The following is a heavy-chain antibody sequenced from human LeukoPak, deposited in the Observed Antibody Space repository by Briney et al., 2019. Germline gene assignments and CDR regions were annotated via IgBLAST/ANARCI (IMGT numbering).Heavy chain of an antibody. J-gene: IGHJ6*03. CDR1: GFTFSSYS. Sequence: PGGSLRLSCAASGFTFSSYSMNWVRQAPGKGLEWVSSISSSSSYIYYADSVKGRFTISRDNAKNSLYLQMNSLRAEDTAVYYCARVPDRIAVAGHGGYYYYYYMDVWGKGTTVTISS. D-gene: IGHD6-19*01. CDR2: ISSSSSYI. CDR3: ARVPDRIAVAGHGGYYYYYYMDV. V-gene: IGHV3-21*04.